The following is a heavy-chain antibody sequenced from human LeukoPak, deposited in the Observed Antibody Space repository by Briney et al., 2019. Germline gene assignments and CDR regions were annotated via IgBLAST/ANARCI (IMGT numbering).Heavy chain of an antibody. CDR1: GYTFTSYD. CDR3: ARGWFTMVRGVIIDYYYYYMDV. V-gene: IGHV1-8*01. D-gene: IGHD3-10*01. CDR2: MNPISGNT. J-gene: IGHJ6*03. Sequence: ASVKVSCKASGYTFTSYDINWVRQATGQGLEWMGWMNPISGNTGYAQKFQGRVTMTRNTSISTAYMELSSLRSEDTAVYYCARGWFTMVRGVIIDYYYYYMDVWGKGTTVTISS.